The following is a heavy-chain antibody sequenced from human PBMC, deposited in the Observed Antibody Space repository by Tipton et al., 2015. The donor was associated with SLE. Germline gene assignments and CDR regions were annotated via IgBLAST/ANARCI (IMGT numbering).Heavy chain of an antibody. V-gene: IGHV4-59*08. CDR1: GGSISSYY. J-gene: IGHJ2*01. D-gene: IGHD6-19*01. CDR3: ARHGLRNVADHWYFDL. Sequence: TLSLTCTVSGGSISSYYWSWIRQPPGKGLEWIGYIYYSGSTNYNPSLKSRVTISVDTSKNQFSLKLSSVTAADTAVYYCARHGLRNVADHWYFDLWGRGTLVTVSS. CDR2: IYYSGST.